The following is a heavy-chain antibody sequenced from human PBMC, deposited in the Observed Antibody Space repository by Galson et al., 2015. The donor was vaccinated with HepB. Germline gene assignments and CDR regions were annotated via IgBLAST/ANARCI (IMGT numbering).Heavy chain of an antibody. CDR1: GYTLTELS. J-gene: IGHJ3*02. CDR2: FDPEDGET. D-gene: IGHD3-16*02. Sequence: SVKVSCKVSGYTLTELSMHWVRQAPGKGLEWMGGFDPEDGETIYAQKFQGRVTMTEDTSTDTAYMELSSLRSEDTAVYYCATAGLHLGELSHHAFDIWGQGTMVTVSS. V-gene: IGHV1-24*01. CDR3: ATAGLHLGELSHHAFDI.